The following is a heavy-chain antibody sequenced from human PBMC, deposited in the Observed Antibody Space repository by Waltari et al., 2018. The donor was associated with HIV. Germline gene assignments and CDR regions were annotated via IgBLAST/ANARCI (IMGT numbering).Heavy chain of an antibody. V-gene: IGHV4-39*01. Sequence: QLQLQESGPGLVKPSETLSLTCTVSGGSISSSSYYWGWIRQPPGKGLEWIGSIYYSGSTYYNPSLKGRVTISVETSKNQFSLKLSSVTAAETAVYYWARSLGYCSSTSCHGALFDYWGQGTLVTVSS. CDR3: ARSLGYCSSTSCHGALFDY. CDR2: IYYSGST. D-gene: IGHD2-2*01. CDR1: GGSISSSSYY. J-gene: IGHJ4*02.